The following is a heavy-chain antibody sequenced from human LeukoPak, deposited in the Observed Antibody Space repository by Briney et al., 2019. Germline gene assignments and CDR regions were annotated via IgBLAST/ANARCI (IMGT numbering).Heavy chain of an antibody. J-gene: IGHJ4*02. CDR3: AKGRGYNYGYIFGYFDY. V-gene: IGHV3-9*01. Sequence: GGSLRLSCAASGFTFADYAMHWVRQTPGKGLEWVSGISWNSGNIDYADSVKGRFTISRDNAKNSLYLQMNSLRAEDTALYYCAKGRGYNYGYIFGYFDYWGQGTLVTVSS. D-gene: IGHD5-18*01. CDR1: GFTFADYA. CDR2: ISWNSGNI.